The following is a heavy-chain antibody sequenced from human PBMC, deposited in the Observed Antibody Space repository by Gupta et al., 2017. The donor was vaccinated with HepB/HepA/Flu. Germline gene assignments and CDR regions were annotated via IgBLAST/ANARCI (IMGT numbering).Heavy chain of an antibody. J-gene: IGHJ5*02. CDR2: ISSRSDT. V-gene: IGHV3-21*01. CDR3: ARGGGSSDP. D-gene: IGHD6-6*01. Sequence: EVQVVSSGRGLVKPGGSLILYCAVSGFTFTTYVMSWVRQAPGKGVHWESSISSRSDTYYADSGKGRLTISRDKAKNSLYLQMNSRRAEDTAVYYCARGGGSSDPWGLGTLVTVSS. CDR1: GFTFTTYV.